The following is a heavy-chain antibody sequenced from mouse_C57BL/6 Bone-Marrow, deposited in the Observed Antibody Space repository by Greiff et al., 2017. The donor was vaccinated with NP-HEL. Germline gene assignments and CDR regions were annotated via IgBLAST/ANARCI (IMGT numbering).Heavy chain of an antibody. V-gene: IGHV1-72*01. D-gene: IGHD2-4*01. CDR1: GYTFTSYW. J-gene: IGHJ4*01. CDR2: IDPNSGGT. Sequence: QVQLQQSGAELVKPGASVKLSCKASGYTFTSYWMHWVKQRPGRGLEWIGRIDPNSGGTKYNEKFTSKATLTVAKPSSTAYMQLSSLTSKDSVVYYCARSTMITFDAMDYWGQGTSVTVSS. CDR3: ARSTMITFDAMDY.